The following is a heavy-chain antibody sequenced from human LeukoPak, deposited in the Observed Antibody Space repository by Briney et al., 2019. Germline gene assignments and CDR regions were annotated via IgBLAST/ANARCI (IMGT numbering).Heavy chain of an antibody. Sequence: GGSLRLSCAASEFTVRSKYMNWVRQAPGKGLEWVSSISSSSYIYYADSVKGRFTISRDNAKNSLYLQMNSLRAEDTAVYYCARALITMVRGVISNDAFDIWGQGTMVTVSS. CDR3: ARALITMVRGVISNDAFDI. CDR1: EFTVRSKY. J-gene: IGHJ3*02. CDR2: ISSSSYI. D-gene: IGHD3-10*01. V-gene: IGHV3-21*01.